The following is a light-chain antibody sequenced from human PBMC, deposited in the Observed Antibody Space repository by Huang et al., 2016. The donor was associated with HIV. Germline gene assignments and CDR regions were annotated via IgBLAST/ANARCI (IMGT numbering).Light chain of an antibody. Sequence: IVLTQSPATLSWYPGERVTLSCRASQSVGNYIAWYQQHPGQSPKLLIYDTSNRAPGTPVRFSGSGSGTDFTLTISSLESEDFAVYYCQQRISGVTFGGGTKVQVK. CDR1: QSVGNY. J-gene: IGKJ4*01. V-gene: IGKV3-11*01. CDR3: QQRISGVT. CDR2: DTS.